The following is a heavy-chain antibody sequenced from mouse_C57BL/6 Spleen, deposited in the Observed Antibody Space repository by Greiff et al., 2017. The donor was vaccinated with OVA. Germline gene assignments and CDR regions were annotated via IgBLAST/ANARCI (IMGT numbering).Heavy chain of an antibody. CDR2: IYPGDGDT. V-gene: IGHV1-82*01. Sequence: QVQLKQSGPELVKPGASVKISCKASGYAFSSSWMNWVKQRPGKGLEWIGRIYPGDGDTNYNGKFKGKATLTADKSSSTTYMQLSSLTSEDSAVYFCARDWEGVFAYWGQGTLVTVSA. D-gene: IGHD4-1*01. CDR1: GYAFSSSW. J-gene: IGHJ3*01. CDR3: ARDWEGVFAY.